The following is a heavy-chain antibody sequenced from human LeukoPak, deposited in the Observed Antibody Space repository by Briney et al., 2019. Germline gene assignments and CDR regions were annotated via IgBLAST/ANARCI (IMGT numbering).Heavy chain of an antibody. CDR2: ISGSGGST. V-gene: IGHV3-23*01. CDR1: GFTFSSYA. D-gene: IGHD2/OR15-2a*01. Sequence: GGSLRLSCAASGFTFSSYAMSWVRQAPGKGLEWVSAISGSGGSTYYADSVKGRFTISRDNSKNTLYLQMNSLRAEDTAVYYCVYFPGAECFQHWGQGTLVTVSS. CDR3: VYFPGAECFQH. J-gene: IGHJ1*01.